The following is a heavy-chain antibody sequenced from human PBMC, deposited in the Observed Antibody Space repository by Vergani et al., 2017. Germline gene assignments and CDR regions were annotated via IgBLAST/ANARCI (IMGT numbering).Heavy chain of an antibody. CDR1: GFTFNQYG. CDR3: AKDPSIAASYNWFDP. J-gene: IGHJ5*02. Sequence: QVQLVESGGGVVQPGRSLRLSCAASGFTFNQYGMHWVRQAPGKGLEWVAVTWYDGNNKQYADSVKGRFTISRDNSKSTMYLQMNSLRDEDTGVYYCAKDPSIAASYNWFDPWGQGTLVTVSS. D-gene: IGHD6-13*01. V-gene: IGHV3-33*06. CDR2: TWYDGNNK.